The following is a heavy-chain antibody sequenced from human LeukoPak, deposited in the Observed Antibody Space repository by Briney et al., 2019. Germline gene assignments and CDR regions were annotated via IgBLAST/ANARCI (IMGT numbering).Heavy chain of an antibody. D-gene: IGHD3-22*01. CDR3: AGGRNNYYDSSGYGGPSDY. Sequence: SETLSLTCTVSGGSISSYYWSWIRQPPGKGLEWIGYIYHSGSTNYNPSLKSRVTISVDTSKNQFTLKLSSVTAADTAVYYCAGGRNNYYDSSGYGGPSDYWGQGTLVTVSP. J-gene: IGHJ4*02. CDR1: GGSISSYY. CDR2: IYHSGST. V-gene: IGHV4-59*01.